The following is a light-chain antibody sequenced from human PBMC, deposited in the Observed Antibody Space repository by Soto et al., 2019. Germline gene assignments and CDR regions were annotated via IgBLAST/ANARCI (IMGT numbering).Light chain of an antibody. J-gene: IGLJ3*02. V-gene: IGLV1-47*02. CDR3: AAWDDSLSGRV. CDR1: SSNIGSNY. Sequence: QSVLTQPPSASGTPGQRLTISCSGSSSNIGSNYVYWYQQLPGTAPKLLIYSNNQRPSGVPDRFSGSMSGTSASLAISGLRSEDEADYYCAAWDDSLSGRVFGGGTKLTVL. CDR2: SNN.